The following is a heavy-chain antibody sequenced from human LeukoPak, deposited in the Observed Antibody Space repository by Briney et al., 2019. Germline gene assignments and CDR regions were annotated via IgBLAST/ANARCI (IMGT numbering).Heavy chain of an antibody. J-gene: IGHJ5*02. CDR2: MNPNSGNT. Sequence: ASVKVSCKASGYTFTSYDINWVRQATGQGLEWMGWMNPNSGNTGYAQKFQGRVTMTRNTSISTAYMELSSLRSEDTAMYYCARGPSKVTARWYNWFDPWGQGTLVTVSS. V-gene: IGHV1-8*01. D-gene: IGHD4-17*01. CDR3: ARGPSKVTARWYNWFDP. CDR1: GYTFTSYD.